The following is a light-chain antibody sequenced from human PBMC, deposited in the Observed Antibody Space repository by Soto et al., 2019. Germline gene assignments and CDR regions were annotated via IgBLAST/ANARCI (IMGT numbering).Light chain of an antibody. CDR3: FSYAGNYTFV. V-gene: IGLV2-11*01. CDR2: DVT. CDR1: RRDVGGYDY. J-gene: IGLJ1*01. Sequence: ALTQPRSVSGSPGQSVSISCTGTRRDVGGYDYVSWYQQHPGIAPKLMIYDVTKRPSGVPDRFSGSKSGNTASLIISGLQAEDESDYYCFSYAGNYTFVFGTGTKVTVL.